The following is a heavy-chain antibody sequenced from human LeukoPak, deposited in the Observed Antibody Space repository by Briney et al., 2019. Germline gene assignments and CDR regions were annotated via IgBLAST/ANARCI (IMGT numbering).Heavy chain of an antibody. V-gene: IGHV4-59*01. CDR3: VRVRDLRGSGSHYTPYYYYGMDV. Sequence: SETLSLTCTVSGGAISSYYWNWIRQPPGKGLEWIGYIYYSGSTNYNPSLKSRVTISVDTSKNQFSLKLSSVTAADTAVYYCVRVRDLRGSGSHYTPYYYYGMDVWGQGTTVTVSS. CDR2: IYYSGST. D-gene: IGHD3-10*01. J-gene: IGHJ6*02. CDR1: GGAISSYY.